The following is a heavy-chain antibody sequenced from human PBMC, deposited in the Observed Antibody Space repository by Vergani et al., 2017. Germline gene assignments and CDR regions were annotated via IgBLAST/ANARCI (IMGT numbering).Heavy chain of an antibody. CDR3: ARTPTAYSGSYLSYFDY. D-gene: IGHD1-26*01. CDR2: IKQNGSEK. Sequence: EVQLVESGGGLVQPGGSLRLSCAASRFTFSSYWMSWVRQAPGKGLEWVANIKQNGSEKYYVDSVKGRFTISRDNAKNSLYLQMNSLRAEETAVYYCARTPTAYSGSYLSYFDYWGQGTLVTVSS. V-gene: IGHV3-7*03. J-gene: IGHJ4*02. CDR1: RFTFSSYW.